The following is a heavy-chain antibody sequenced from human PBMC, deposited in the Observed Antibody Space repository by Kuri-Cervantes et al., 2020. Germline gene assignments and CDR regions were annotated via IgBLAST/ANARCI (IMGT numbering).Heavy chain of an antibody. CDR3: TTFNDRDAFDI. V-gene: IGHV3-15*01. J-gene: IGHJ3*02. Sequence: GESLKISCAGSGFTFSNAWMSWVRQAPGKGLEWVGLIRNKLDGGTTDYAAPVKCRLSISRDDSKSTLSLQMISLQTEDTAIYYCTTFNDRDAFDIWGQGTMVTVSS. CDR2: IRNKLDGGTT. CDR1: GFTFSNAW.